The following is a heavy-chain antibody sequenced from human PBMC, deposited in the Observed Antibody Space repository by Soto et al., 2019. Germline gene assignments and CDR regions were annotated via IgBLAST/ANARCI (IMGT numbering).Heavy chain of an antibody. CDR3: ARRGKWPRPNYYYGMDV. CDR1: GGSISSSSYY. J-gene: IGHJ6*02. Sequence: PSETLSLTCTVSGGSISSSSYYWGWIRQPPGKGLEWIGSIYYSGSTYYNPSLKSRVTIPVDTSKNQFSLKLSSVTAADTAVYYCARRGKWPRPNYYYGMDVWGQGTTVTVSS. D-gene: IGHD5-12*01. CDR2: IYYSGST. V-gene: IGHV4-39*01.